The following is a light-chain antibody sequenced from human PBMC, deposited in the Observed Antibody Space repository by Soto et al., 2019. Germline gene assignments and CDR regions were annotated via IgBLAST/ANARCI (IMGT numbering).Light chain of an antibody. CDR2: WAS. V-gene: IGKV4-1*01. J-gene: IGKJ2*01. CDR1: QSVFYSSNSKNY. Sequence: DIVMTQSPDSLAVSLGERATINCKSSQSVFYSSNSKNYLAWYQQKPGQPPELLIYWASTRESGVPDRFSGSGSGADFTLTIGSLQAEDVAVYYCQQYDSTPYTFGQGTKLEIK. CDR3: QQYDSTPYT.